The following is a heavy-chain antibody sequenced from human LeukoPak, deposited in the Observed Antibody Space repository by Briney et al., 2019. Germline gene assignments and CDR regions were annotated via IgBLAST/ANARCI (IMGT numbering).Heavy chain of an antibody. D-gene: IGHD6-6*01. CDR1: GGSVSSGSYY. J-gene: IGHJ4*02. CDR2: IYTSGST. Sequence: MASETLSLTCTVSGGSVSSGSYYWSWIRQPAGKGLEWIGRIYTSGSTNYTPSLKSRVTISADTSKNQFSLKLSSVTAADSAVYYCARGSSIYGGSSPKYYFDYWGQGILVTVSS. V-gene: IGHV4-61*02. CDR3: ARGSSIYGGSSPKYYFDY.